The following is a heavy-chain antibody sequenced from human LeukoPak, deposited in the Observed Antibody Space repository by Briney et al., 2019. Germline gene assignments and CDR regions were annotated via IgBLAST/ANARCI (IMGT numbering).Heavy chain of an antibody. CDR3: ASTVVPAAPDDY. Sequence: SETLSLTCAVYGGSFSGYYWSWIRQPPGKGLEWIGEINHSGSTNYNPSLKSRVTISVDTSKYQFSLELSSVTAADTAEYYCASTVVPAAPDDYWGQGTLVTVSS. CDR2: INHSGST. CDR1: GGSFSGYY. D-gene: IGHD2-2*01. J-gene: IGHJ4*02. V-gene: IGHV4-34*01.